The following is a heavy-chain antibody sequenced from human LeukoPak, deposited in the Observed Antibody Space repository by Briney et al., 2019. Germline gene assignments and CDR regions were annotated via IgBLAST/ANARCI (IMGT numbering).Heavy chain of an antibody. CDR2: IYPGDSDT. CDR3: ATGRADILTGPDY. J-gene: IGHJ4*02. V-gene: IGHV5-51*01. D-gene: IGHD3-9*01. CDR1: GYSFTSYW. Sequence: GESLKISCKGSGYSFTSYWIGWVRQMPGKGLEWMGIIYPGDSDTRYSPSFQGQVTISADKSISTAYLQWSSLKASHTAMYYCATGRADILTGPDYWGQGTLVTVSS.